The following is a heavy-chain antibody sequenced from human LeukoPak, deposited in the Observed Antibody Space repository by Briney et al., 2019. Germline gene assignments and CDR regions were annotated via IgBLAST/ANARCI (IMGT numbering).Heavy chain of an antibody. V-gene: IGHV3-30-3*01. D-gene: IGHD1-1*01. CDR1: GFTFSSFA. CDR3: AREYRGWYFDH. Sequence: PGGSLRLSCAASGFTFSSFAMHWVRQAPGKGLEWVAAISYDGNNKYYADSVKGRFTTSRGNSKNTLNLQMNSLRVEDTAVYYCAREYRGWYFDHWGQGTLVTVSS. CDR2: ISYDGNNK. J-gene: IGHJ4*02.